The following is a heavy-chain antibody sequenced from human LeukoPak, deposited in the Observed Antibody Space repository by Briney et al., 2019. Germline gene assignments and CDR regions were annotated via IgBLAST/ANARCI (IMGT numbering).Heavy chain of an antibody. CDR3: AGEDNSSGYRPFDI. J-gene: IGHJ3*02. CDR1: GYTFTVYY. CDR2: INPNNGGT. D-gene: IGHD3-22*01. Sequence: EASVKVSCTASGYTFTVYYIHWVRQAPGQGLEWMGRINPNNGGTNYAQKFQGRVTMTRDMSMSTAYMELSRLRSVDTAVYYCAGEDNSSGYRPFDIWGQGTMVTVPS. V-gene: IGHV1-2*06.